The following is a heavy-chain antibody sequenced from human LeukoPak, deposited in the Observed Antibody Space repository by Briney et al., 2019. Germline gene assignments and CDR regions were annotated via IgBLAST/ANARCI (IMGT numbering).Heavy chain of an antibody. CDR2: IKQDGSKK. CDR3: AGRSGSFDC. V-gene: IGHV3-7*01. D-gene: IGHD3-10*01. CDR1: GFTFSSYA. Sequence: GGSLRLSCAASGFTFSSYAMNWVRQAPGKGLEWVANIKQDGSKKNYVDSVKGRFTISRDNAKNSLYLQMNSLRVEDTAVYYCAGRSGSFDCWGQGTLVTVSS. J-gene: IGHJ4*02.